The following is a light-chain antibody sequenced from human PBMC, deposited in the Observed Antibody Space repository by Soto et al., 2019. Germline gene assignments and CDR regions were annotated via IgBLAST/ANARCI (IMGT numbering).Light chain of an antibody. J-gene: IGKJ1*01. CDR1: QSISSW. Sequence: DIQMTQSPSTLSASVGDRVTITCRASQSISSWLAWYQQKPGKAPKLLIYDASSLESGVPSWISGSGSGTEFTLTISSLQPDDSATYYCQQYNSLGTFGQGTKVEIK. CDR2: DAS. CDR3: QQYNSLGT. V-gene: IGKV1-5*01.